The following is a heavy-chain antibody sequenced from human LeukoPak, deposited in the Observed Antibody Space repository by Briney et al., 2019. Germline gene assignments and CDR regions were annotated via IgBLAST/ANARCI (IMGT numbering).Heavy chain of an antibody. J-gene: IGHJ6*02. Sequence: ASVKVSCKASGYTFTSYAMHWVRQAPGQRLEWMGWINAGNGNTKYSQKFQGRVTITRDTSASTAYMELSSLRSEDTAVYYCARDRGRWLRSNGMDVWGQGTTVTVSS. CDR2: INAGNGNT. V-gene: IGHV1-3*01. CDR3: ARDRGRWLRSNGMDV. D-gene: IGHD5-24*01. CDR1: GYTFTSYA.